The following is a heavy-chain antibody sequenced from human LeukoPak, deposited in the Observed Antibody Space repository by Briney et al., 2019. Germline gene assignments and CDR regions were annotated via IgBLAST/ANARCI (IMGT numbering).Heavy chain of an antibody. V-gene: IGHV3-23*01. D-gene: IGHD4-17*01. CDR3: AKDLYGDYIYYFDY. J-gene: IGHJ4*02. CDR2: ISGSGGST. CDR1: GFTFSSYA. Sequence: PGGSLRLSYAASGFTFSSYAMSWVRQAPGKGLEWVSAISGSGGSTYYAGSVKGRFTISRDNSKSTLYLQMNSLRAEDTAVYYCAKDLYGDYIYYFDYWGQGTLVTVSS.